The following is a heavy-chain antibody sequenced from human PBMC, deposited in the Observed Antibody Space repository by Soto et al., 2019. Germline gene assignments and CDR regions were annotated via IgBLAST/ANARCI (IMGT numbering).Heavy chain of an antibody. CDR2: IYYSGST. CDR1: GGSISSGDYY. J-gene: IGHJ4*02. D-gene: IGHD3-22*01. V-gene: IGHV4-30-4*01. Sequence: SETLSLTCTVSGGSISSGDYYWSWIRQPPGKGLAWIGYIYYSGSTYYNPSLKSRVTISVDTSKDQFSLKLNSVTAADTAVYYCARKYYYDSRGYYSGHYFDSWGQGTLVTVSS. CDR3: ARKYYYDSRGYYSGHYFDS.